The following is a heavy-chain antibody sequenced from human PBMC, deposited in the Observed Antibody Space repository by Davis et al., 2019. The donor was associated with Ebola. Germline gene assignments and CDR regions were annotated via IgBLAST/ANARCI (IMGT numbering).Heavy chain of an antibody. Sequence: GESLKISCAASGFTFSSYAMSWVRQAPGKGLEWVSAISGSGGSTYYADSVKGRFTISRDNSKNTLYLQMNSLRAEDTAVYYCAKPDFWSGLDYWGQGTLVTVSS. V-gene: IGHV3-23*01. CDR1: GFTFSSYA. CDR3: AKPDFWSGLDY. CDR2: ISGSGGST. D-gene: IGHD3-3*01. J-gene: IGHJ4*02.